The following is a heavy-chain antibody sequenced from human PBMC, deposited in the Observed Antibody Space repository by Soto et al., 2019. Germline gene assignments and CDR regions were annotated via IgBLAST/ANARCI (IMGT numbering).Heavy chain of an antibody. CDR3: VRDKDYDILTGYYIATNLVPYYFDY. J-gene: IGHJ4*02. CDR1: GFTFSSYG. V-gene: IGHV3-33*01. CDR2: IWYDGSRK. D-gene: IGHD3-9*01. Sequence: GGSLRLSCAASGFTFSSYGMHWVRQAPGKGLEWVAVIWYDGSRKYYADSVKGRFTISRDDSKNTQSLQMDSLRAEDTAVYYCVRDKDYDILTGYYIATNLVPYYFDYWGQGTLVTVSS.